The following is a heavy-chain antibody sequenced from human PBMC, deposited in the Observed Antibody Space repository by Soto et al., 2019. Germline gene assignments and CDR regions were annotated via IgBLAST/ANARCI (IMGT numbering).Heavy chain of an antibody. V-gene: IGHV3-30-3*01. J-gene: IGHJ6*02. CDR3: ARGGHYDFWSGYYGNYYYYYGMEV. CDR1: GFTFSSYA. D-gene: IGHD3-3*01. Sequence: VGSLRLSCASSGFTFSSYAMHLVRNTPFKVLGFLSVVSYDGSNKYYADSVKGRFTISRDNSKNQFSLKLSSVTAADTAVYYCARGGHYDFWSGYYGNYYYYYGMEVWGQGTTVTVSS. CDR2: VSYDGSNK.